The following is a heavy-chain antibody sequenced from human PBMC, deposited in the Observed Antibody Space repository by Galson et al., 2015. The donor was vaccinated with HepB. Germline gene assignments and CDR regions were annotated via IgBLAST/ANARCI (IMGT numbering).Heavy chain of an antibody. J-gene: IGHJ4*02. D-gene: IGHD4-23*01. CDR2: FDPEDGET. V-gene: IGHV1-24*01. CDR1: GYTLTELS. CDR3: ATVGHGGNPSFDY. Sequence: SVKVSCKVSGYTLTELSMHWVRQAPGKGLEWMGGFDPEDGETIYAQKFQGRVTMTEDTSTDTAYMELSSLRSEDTAVYYCATVGHGGNPSFDYWGQGTLVTVSS.